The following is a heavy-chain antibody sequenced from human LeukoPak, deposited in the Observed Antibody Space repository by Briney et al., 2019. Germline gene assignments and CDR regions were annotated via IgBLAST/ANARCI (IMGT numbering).Heavy chain of an antibody. D-gene: IGHD3-16*01. CDR2: MYYSGST. CDR1: GASMNSYY. Sequence: SETLSLTCTVPGASMNSYYWSWIRQSPGKGLEWIGQMYYSGSTNYNPSLKSRVTISVDTSKNQFSLKLSSVTAADTAVYYCASWGETRFDYWGQGTLVTVSS. V-gene: IGHV4-59*01. CDR3: ASWGETRFDY. J-gene: IGHJ4*02.